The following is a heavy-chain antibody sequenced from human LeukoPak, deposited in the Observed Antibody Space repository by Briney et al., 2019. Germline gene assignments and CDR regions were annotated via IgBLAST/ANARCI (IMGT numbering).Heavy chain of an antibody. V-gene: IGHV4-59*08. CDR1: GGSISDYF. D-gene: IGHD3-10*01. Sequence: SETLSLTCTVSGGSISDYFRSWIRQPPGKGLEWVGYVFYNGSTNYNPSLKSRVTISVDTSKNQFSLKLTSVTAADPAVYYCARAGFGSGSRDDFDIWGQGTMVTVSS. CDR3: ARAGFGSGSRDDFDI. CDR2: VFYNGST. J-gene: IGHJ3*02.